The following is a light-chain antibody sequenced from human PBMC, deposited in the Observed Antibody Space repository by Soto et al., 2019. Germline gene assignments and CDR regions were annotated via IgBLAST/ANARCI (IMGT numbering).Light chain of an antibody. Sequence: DIVMTQSPDSLAVSLGERATINCKSSQSVLYSSNNKNYLAWYQQKPGQPPKLLIYWASTRESGVPDRFSGSGSGTDFTLTISSLQAEDVAVYYCQQYYSTPNTIGQGTNLEIK. CDR2: WAS. V-gene: IGKV4-1*01. J-gene: IGKJ2*01. CDR3: QQYYSTPNT. CDR1: QSVLYSSNNKNY.